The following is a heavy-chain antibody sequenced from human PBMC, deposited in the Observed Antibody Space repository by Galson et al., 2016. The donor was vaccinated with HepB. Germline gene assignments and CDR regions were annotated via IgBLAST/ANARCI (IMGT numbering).Heavy chain of an antibody. CDR3: VSGSHGDY. D-gene: IGHD1-26*01. Sequence: RLSCAGSGFTFSSYWMTWVRRTPGKGLEWVANIEQDGSRTFYMDSVRGRFTISRDSAQNSLYLQMNNLRGDDTAVYYCVSGSHGDYWGQGTPVTVSS. CDR2: IEQDGSRT. V-gene: IGHV3-7*01. CDR1: GFTFSSYW. J-gene: IGHJ4*02.